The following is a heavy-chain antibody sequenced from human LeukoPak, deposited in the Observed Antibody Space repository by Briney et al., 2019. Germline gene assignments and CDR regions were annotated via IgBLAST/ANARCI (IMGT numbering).Heavy chain of an antibody. J-gene: IGHJ4*02. CDR3: AGAYVSRGYFGPAGINY. CDR1: GFTFSNYA. CDR2: ISYDGSNN. Sequence: PWKSLTLSCAASGFTFSNYAMHWVRQPPGKGLEWVAVISYDGSNNFYADPMKGRFTTSRDNSKHTLFLQMPSPRADDTGIYFFAGAYVSRGYFGPAGINYWGQGTPVTVSS. D-gene: IGHD3-22*01. V-gene: IGHV3-30*04.